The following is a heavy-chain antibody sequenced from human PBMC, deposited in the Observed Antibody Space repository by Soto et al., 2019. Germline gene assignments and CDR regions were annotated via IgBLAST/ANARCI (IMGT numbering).Heavy chain of an antibody. D-gene: IGHD2-2*01. CDR3: ARDIVVVPAATRIYYYYGMDV. CDR2: ISSSSSYT. V-gene: IGHV3-11*06. CDR1: GFTFSDYY. J-gene: IGHJ6*02. Sequence: QVQLVESGGGLVKPGGSLRLSCAASGFTFSDYYMSWIRQAPGKGLEWVSYISSSSSYTNYADSVKGRFTISRDNGKNSLYLQMNSLRAEDTAVYYSARDIVVVPAATRIYYYYGMDVWGQGTTVTVSS.